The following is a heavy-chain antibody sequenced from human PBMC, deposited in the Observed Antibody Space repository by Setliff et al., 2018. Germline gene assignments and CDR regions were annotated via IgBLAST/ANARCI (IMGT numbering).Heavy chain of an antibody. D-gene: IGHD3-10*01. CDR1: GGTFSDYY. V-gene: IGHV4-34*01. CDR3: ARESATIGEFPLYYFDK. J-gene: IGHJ4*02. Sequence: SETLSLTCAAYGGTFSDYYWTWIRQPPGKGLEWIGEINHRGSTNYNPSLKSRATISLDSSKNQFSLRLSSVTAADAAVYFCARESATIGEFPLYYFDKWGQGIPVTVSS. CDR2: INHRGST.